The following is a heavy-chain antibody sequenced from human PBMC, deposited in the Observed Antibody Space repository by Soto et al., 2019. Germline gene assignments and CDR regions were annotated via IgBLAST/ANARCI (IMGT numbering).Heavy chain of an antibody. V-gene: IGHV1-18*01. Sequence: LQSAAELRSPGASVKVSCTTSGYSFARYGVSWVRQAPGQGLEWLGWISGFNGKTEYSQSLRDRFTLTTDKSTGTAYLELRRLTSAATAIYYCARDRNYFGPAGANWFGLCGQGTRVTVSS. J-gene: IGHJ5*02. CDR2: ISGFNGKT. D-gene: IGHD3-9*01. CDR1: GYSFARYG. CDR3: ARDRNYFGPAGANWFGL.